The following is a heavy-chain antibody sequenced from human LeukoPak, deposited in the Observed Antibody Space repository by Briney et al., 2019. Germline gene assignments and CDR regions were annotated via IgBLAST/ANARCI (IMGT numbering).Heavy chain of an antibody. Sequence: PGGSLRLACAASGFTLSSYSMNWVRQAPGKGLEWVSYISSSSSTIYYADSVKGRFTISRDNAKNSLYLQMNSLRAEDTAVYYCARVGTEFHIDYWGQGTLVTVSS. CDR3: ARVGTEFHIDY. V-gene: IGHV3-48*01. D-gene: IGHD2-21*01. J-gene: IGHJ4*02. CDR2: ISSSSSTI. CDR1: GFTLSSYS.